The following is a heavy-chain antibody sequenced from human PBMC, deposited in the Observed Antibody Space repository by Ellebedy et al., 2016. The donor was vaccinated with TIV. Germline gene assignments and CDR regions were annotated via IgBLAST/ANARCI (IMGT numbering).Heavy chain of an antibody. V-gene: IGHV3-74*01. D-gene: IGHD6-13*01. J-gene: IGHJ5*02. CDR1: GFTFSSYW. CDR3: ARARYSNNWVLDP. Sequence: GESLKISCAASGFTFSSYWMHWVRQAPGKGLVWVSRINSDGSSTSYADSVKGRFTISRDNAKNTLYLQMNSLRAEDTAVYYCARARYSNNWVLDPWGQGTLVTVSS. CDR2: INSDGSST.